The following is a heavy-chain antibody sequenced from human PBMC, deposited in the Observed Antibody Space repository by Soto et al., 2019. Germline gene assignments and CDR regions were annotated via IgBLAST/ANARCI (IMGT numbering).Heavy chain of an antibody. J-gene: IGHJ4*02. CDR2: ISGSGNYI. Sequence: EVQLVESGGGLVKPGGSLRLSCAASGFTFSTYSMSWVRQAPGKGLEWVSSISGSGNYIYYADSVKGRFTISRDNAKKSLYMQMNSLRAEDTAVYYCASIRGWFGGDNDYWGQGTLVTVSS. V-gene: IGHV3-21*01. CDR3: ASIRGWFGGDNDY. D-gene: IGHD3-10*01. CDR1: GFTFSTYS.